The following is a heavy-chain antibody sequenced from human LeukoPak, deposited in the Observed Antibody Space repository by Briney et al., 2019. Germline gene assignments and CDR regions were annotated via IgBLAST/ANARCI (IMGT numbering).Heavy chain of an antibody. D-gene: IGHD3-10*01. CDR2: INQDGSEK. Sequence: AGGTLRLSCAASGFTFSSYWMSWVRQAPGKGLEWVATINQDGSEKYYVDSVKGRFTISRDNAKNSLDLQMNIPRAEDTALLCCAREDFYGSGSYYINFDYWGQGTLVTVSS. J-gene: IGHJ4*02. CDR3: AREDFYGSGSYYINFDY. CDR1: GFTFSSYW. V-gene: IGHV3-7*01.